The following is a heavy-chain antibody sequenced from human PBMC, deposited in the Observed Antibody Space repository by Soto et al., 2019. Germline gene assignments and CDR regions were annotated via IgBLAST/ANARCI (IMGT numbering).Heavy chain of an antibody. CDR1: GYTFTSYA. V-gene: IGHV1-3*01. CDR2: INAGNGNT. J-gene: IGHJ4*02. CDR3: ARDPTSLDIVVVVAAPADY. D-gene: IGHD2-15*01. Sequence: QVQLVQSGAEVKKPGASVKVSCKASGYTFTSYAMHWVRQAPGQRLEWMGWINAGNGNTKYSQKFQGRVTITRDTSASTAYMELSSLRSDDTAVYYCARDPTSLDIVVVVAAPADYWGQGTLVTVSS.